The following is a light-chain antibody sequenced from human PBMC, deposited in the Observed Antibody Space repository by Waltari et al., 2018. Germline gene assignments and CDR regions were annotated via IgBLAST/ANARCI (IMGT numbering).Light chain of an antibody. CDR1: NSDVGGYNY. CDR3: SSYTSSGTLRI. V-gene: IGLV2-14*01. Sequence: QSVLTQPASVSGSPGQAITISCTGTNSDVGGYNYVSWYQQYPGKAPRLMIYYVTKLPSGVSNRFSGSKSGNTASLTISGLQAEDEADYYCSSYTSSGTLRIFGGGTKVTAL. CDR2: YVT. J-gene: IGLJ2*01.